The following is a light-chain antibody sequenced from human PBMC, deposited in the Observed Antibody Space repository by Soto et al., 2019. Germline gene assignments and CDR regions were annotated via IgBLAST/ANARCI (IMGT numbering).Light chain of an antibody. Sequence: QSVLTQPPSVSGAPGQGVTISCTGSRSNIGAGYDVHWYQQLPGAAPKLLIFGNANRPSGVPDRFSGSRSSTSASLAITGLQAEDEADYYCQSYDRSLSGYVFGAGTKVTVL. V-gene: IGLV1-40*01. J-gene: IGLJ1*01. CDR1: RSNIGAGYD. CDR3: QSYDRSLSGYV. CDR2: GNA.